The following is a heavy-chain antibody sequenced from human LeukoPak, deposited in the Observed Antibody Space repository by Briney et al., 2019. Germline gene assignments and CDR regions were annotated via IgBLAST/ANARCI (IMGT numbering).Heavy chain of an antibody. V-gene: IGHV3-30*04. CDR1: GFTFSSFS. D-gene: IGHD3-9*01. Sequence: GGSLRLSCAAAGFTFSSFSMHWVRQAPAKGLEWVAFISYDGSNKYNADSVKGRFTISRDNAKNSLYLQMNSLRAEDTAVYYCARGVGYFDWFTTLYFDYWGQGTLVTVSS. CDR3: ARGVGYFDWFTTLYFDY. CDR2: ISYDGSNK. J-gene: IGHJ4*02.